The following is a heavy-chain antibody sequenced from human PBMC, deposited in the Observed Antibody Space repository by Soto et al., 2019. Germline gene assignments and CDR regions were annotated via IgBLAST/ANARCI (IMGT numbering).Heavy chain of an antibody. D-gene: IGHD5-18*01. CDR1: GGSISSGGYY. V-gene: IGHV4-31*01. J-gene: IGHJ4*02. Sequence: QVQLQESGPGLVKPSQTLSLTCTVSGGSISSGGYYWSWIRQHPGKGLEWIGYIYYSGSTYHNPSLESLVTISVHTSENEFSLKVSSVTAADRAVYYCARDRGSSEDTPFAYWGQGALVTVFS. CDR3: ARDRGSSEDTPFAY. CDR2: IYYSGST.